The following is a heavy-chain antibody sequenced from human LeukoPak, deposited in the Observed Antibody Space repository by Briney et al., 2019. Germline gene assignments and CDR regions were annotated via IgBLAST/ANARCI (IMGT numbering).Heavy chain of an antibody. V-gene: IGHV3-20*04. J-gene: IGHJ4*02. CDR2: INWNGGSI. D-gene: IGHD1-26*01. CDR3: ARGPGWNRGSPRYSDY. Sequence: PGGSLRLSCAASGFTFDDYGMSWVRQAPGKGLEWVSGINWNGGSIGYGDSVKGRITISRDNAKNSLYLQMDSLRAEDTALYYCARGPGWNRGSPRYSDYWGQGTLVTVSS. CDR1: GFTFDDYG.